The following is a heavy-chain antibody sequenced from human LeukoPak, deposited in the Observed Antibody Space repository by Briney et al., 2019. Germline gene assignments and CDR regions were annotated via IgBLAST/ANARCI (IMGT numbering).Heavy chain of an antibody. CDR3: AILGDSSGYYHDAFDI. V-gene: IGHV3-33*01. D-gene: IGHD3-22*01. CDR1: GFTFSSYG. CDR2: IWYDGSNK. J-gene: IGHJ3*02. Sequence: PGGSLRLSCAASGFTFSSYGMHWVRQAPGKGLEWVAVIWYDGSNKYYADSVKGRFTISRDNSKNTLYLQVNSLRAEDTAVYYCAILGDSSGYYHDAFDIWGQGTMITVSS.